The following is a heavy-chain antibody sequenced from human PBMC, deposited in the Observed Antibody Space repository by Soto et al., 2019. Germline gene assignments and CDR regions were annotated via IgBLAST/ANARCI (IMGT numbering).Heavy chain of an antibody. J-gene: IGHJ3*02. CDR2: IKPDGSEK. CDR1: GFTFSSYW. CDR3: ARGDYYDSSGPFSDAFDI. Sequence: GGSLRLSCAASGFTFSSYWMSWVRQAPGKGLQWVANIKPDGSEKWYVVSLKGRFIISRDNARNSFYLQMNSLRAEDTAVYYCARGDYYDSSGPFSDAFDIWGRGTMVTVSS. D-gene: IGHD3-22*01. V-gene: IGHV3-7*04.